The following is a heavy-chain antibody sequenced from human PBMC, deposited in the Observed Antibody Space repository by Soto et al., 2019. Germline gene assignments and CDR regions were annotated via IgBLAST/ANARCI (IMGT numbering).Heavy chain of an antibody. Sequence: GGSLRLSCAASGFTVSSNYMSWVRQAPGKGLEWVSVIYSGGSTYYADSVKGRFTISRDNSKNTLYLQMNSLRAEDTAVYYCAKDLDFPGYSSSWSIDYWGQGTLVTVSS. D-gene: IGHD6-13*01. V-gene: IGHV3-53*05. CDR2: IYSGGST. CDR3: AKDLDFPGYSSSWSIDY. CDR1: GFTVSSNY. J-gene: IGHJ4*02.